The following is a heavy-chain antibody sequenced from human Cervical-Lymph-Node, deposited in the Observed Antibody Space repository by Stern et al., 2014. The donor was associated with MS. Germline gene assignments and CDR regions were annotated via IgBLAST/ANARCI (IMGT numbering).Heavy chain of an antibody. J-gene: IGHJ4*02. CDR2: IYDSGNT. CDR1: GASISTGGHY. CDR3: AGGNVGASYFDR. Sequence: VQLVESGPGLVKPSQTLSLTCAVSGASISTGGHYWSWIRQHPGKGLEWIGNIYDSGNTYSNPSLKSRLKISVDPSKNQFSLRLTSVTAADTAVYYCAGGNVGASYFDRWGQGTLVTVSS. V-gene: IGHV4-31*11. D-gene: IGHD1-26*01.